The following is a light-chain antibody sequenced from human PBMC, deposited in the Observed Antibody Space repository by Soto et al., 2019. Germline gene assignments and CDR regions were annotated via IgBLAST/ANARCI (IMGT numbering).Light chain of an antibody. CDR3: QVWDSSSDHAV. CDR1: NIGSKS. V-gene: IGLV3-21*04. Sequence: ELTQPPSVSVAPGKTARITCGGNNIGSKSVHWYQQKPGQAPVLVIYYDSDRPSGIPERFSGSNSGNTATLTISRVEAGDEADYYCQVWDSSSDHAVFGGGTQRPSS. J-gene: IGLJ7*01. CDR2: YDS.